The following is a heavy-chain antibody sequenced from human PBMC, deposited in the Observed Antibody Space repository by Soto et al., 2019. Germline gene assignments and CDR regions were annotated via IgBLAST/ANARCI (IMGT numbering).Heavy chain of an antibody. Sequence: EVQLVESGGGLVQPGGSLRLSCAASGFTFSSYEMNWVRQAPGKGLEWVSYISSSGSTIYYADSVKGRFTISRDNAKNSLYLQMNSLRAEDTAVYYCARSVLWFGELLSNYYYGMDVWGQGTTVTVSS. J-gene: IGHJ6*02. CDR2: ISSSGSTI. CDR1: GFTFSSYE. V-gene: IGHV3-48*03. CDR3: ARSVLWFGELLSNYYYGMDV. D-gene: IGHD3-10*01.